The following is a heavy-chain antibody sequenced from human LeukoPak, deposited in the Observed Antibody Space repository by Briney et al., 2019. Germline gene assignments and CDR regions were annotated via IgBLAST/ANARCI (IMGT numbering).Heavy chain of an antibody. Sequence: GVSLRLSCAASGFTFSSYSMNWVRQAPGEGLEWVSYISSSGSYIYYAESVKGRFTISRDNAKNSLYLQMNNLRAEDTAVYYCARDPYDSSGYYYGYWGQGTLVTVSS. D-gene: IGHD3-22*01. CDR2: ISSSGSYI. CDR1: GFTFSSYS. V-gene: IGHV3-21*05. J-gene: IGHJ4*02. CDR3: ARDPYDSSGYYYGY.